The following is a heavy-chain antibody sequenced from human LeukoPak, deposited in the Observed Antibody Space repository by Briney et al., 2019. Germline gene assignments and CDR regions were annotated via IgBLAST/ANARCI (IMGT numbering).Heavy chain of an antibody. D-gene: IGHD4-17*01. V-gene: IGHV1-69*04. CDR3: AREHTVTRGIDY. Sequence: SVKVSCKASGGTFSSYAISWVRQAPGQGLEWMGRINPILGIANYAQKFQGRVTITADKSTSTAYMELSSLRSEDTAVYYCAREHTVTRGIDYWGQGTLVTVSS. J-gene: IGHJ4*02. CDR2: INPILGIA. CDR1: GGTFSSYA.